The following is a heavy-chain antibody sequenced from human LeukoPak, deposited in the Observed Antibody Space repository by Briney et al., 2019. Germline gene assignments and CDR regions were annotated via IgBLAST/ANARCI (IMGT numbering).Heavy chain of an antibody. V-gene: IGHV3-23*01. J-gene: IGHJ4*02. D-gene: IGHD4-17*01. CDR1: GFTFSSYA. CDR3: AKWSGDYPSYYLDY. CDR2: ISGSGGST. Sequence: GGSLRLSCAASGFTFSSYAMSWVRQAPGKGLEGVSAISGSGGSTYYADSVKGRFTISRDNSKNTLYMQMNSLRAEDTAVYSCAKWSGDYPSYYLDYWGQGTLVTVSS.